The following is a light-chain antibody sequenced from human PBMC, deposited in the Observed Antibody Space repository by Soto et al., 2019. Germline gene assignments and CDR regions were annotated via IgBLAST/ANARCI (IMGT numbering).Light chain of an antibody. V-gene: IGLV2-14*01. CDR3: SSYTTRSTYV. CDR2: EVT. CDR1: SRDIGFFNS. J-gene: IGLJ1*01. Sequence: ALTQPASVSGSPGQSITLSCTGTSRDIGFFNSVSWYQQFPGNAPKLIIFEVTNRPSGVSNRFSASKSGNTASLTISGLQAEDGADYYCSSYTTRSTYVFGTGTKLTVL.